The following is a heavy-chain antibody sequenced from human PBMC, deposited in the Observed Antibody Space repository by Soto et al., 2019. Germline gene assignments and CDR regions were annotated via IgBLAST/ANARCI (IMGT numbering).Heavy chain of an antibody. CDR3: ARPDCSGGSCYPLAFDI. CDR1: GYSFTGYW. J-gene: IGHJ3*02. V-gene: IGHV5-51*01. D-gene: IGHD2-15*01. Sequence: PGESLKISCNGSGYSFTGYWICWVRQMPWKGLEWMGIIYPGDSDTRYSPSFQGQVTISADKSISTAYLQWSSLKASDTAMYYCARPDCSGGSCYPLAFDIWGQGTMVTVSS. CDR2: IYPGDSDT.